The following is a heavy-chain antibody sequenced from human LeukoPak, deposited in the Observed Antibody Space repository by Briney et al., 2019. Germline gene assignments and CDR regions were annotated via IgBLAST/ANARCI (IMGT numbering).Heavy chain of an antibody. CDR3: AGPYYGGMDV. J-gene: IGHJ6*02. CDR2: INHSGST. D-gene: IGHD4-17*01. V-gene: IGHV4-34*01. CDR1: GGSFSGYY. Sequence: SETLSLTCAVYGGSFSGYYWSWIRQPPGKGLEWIGEINHSGSTNYNPSLKSRVTISVDTSKNQFSLKLSSVTAADTAVYYCAGPYYGGMDVWGQGTTVTLSS.